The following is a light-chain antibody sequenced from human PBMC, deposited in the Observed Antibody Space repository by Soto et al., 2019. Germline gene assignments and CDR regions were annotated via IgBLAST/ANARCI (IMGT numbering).Light chain of an antibody. V-gene: IGKV3-11*01. J-gene: IGKJ4*01. CDR3: QQRSSWPT. CDR2: DAS. CDR1: QSVSSY. Sequence: EIVLTQSPATLSLSPGERATLSCRASQSVSSYLAWYQQKPGQAPRLLIYDASNRATGIPARFSGSGSGTDFTLTISSLEPEDFADYYCQQRSSWPTFGGGTKVEIK.